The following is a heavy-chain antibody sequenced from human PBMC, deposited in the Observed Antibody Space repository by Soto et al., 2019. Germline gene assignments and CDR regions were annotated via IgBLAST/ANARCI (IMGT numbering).Heavy chain of an antibody. J-gene: IGHJ5*02. CDR1: GYSFTSYW. CDR2: IYPGDSDT. V-gene: IGHV5-51*01. D-gene: IGHD4-4*01. Sequence: GASLTMSCEGCGYSFTSYWIGWVRKMPGKGLEWMGVIYPGDSDTRYRPSFQGQVTISADKSISTAYLQWSSLKASDTAMYYCARRRIPSIRLQYNWFDPWGQGTLVTVSS. CDR3: ARRRIPSIRLQYNWFDP.